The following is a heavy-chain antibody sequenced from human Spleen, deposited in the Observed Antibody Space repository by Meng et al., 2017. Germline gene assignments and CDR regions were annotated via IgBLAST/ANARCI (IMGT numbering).Heavy chain of an antibody. D-gene: IGHD2-8*02. J-gene: IGHJ4*02. V-gene: IGHV3-74*03. Sequence: GESLKISCAASGFTFSSHWMNWVRQAPGKGLVWVSRINSDGSHTTYADSVKGRFTISRDNAKNSLYLQMNSLRGEDTALYYCAKLVASATNYWGQGTLVTVSS. CDR1: GFTFSSHW. CDR3: AKLVASATNY. CDR2: INSDGSHT.